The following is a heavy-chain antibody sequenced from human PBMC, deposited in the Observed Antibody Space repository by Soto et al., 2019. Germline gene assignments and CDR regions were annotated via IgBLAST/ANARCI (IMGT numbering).Heavy chain of an antibody. Sequence: GGSLRLSCGGSGFSFDDYTMHWVRQAPGKGPEWVASLSWNSGFSGYADSVKGRFTISRDNAQSSVHLQMNNLRIEDTALYYCAKGRGTIVVTDAYDIWGQGTMVTVSS. CDR3: AKGRGTIVVTDAYDI. V-gene: IGHV3-9*01. J-gene: IGHJ3*02. CDR1: GFSFDDYT. D-gene: IGHD3-22*01. CDR2: LSWNSGFS.